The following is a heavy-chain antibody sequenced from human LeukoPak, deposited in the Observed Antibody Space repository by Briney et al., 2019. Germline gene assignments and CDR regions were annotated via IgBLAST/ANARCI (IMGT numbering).Heavy chain of an antibody. V-gene: IGHV4-39*07. CDR1: GGSIRSSSYY. CDR2: IYYSGST. Sequence: SETLSLTCTVSGGSIRSSSYYWGWIRQPPGKGLEWIGSIYYSGSTYYNPSLKSRVTISVDTSKNQFSLKLSSVTAADTAVYYSARAIEVGAMTPFDYWGQGTLVTVSS. CDR3: ARAIEVGAMTPFDY. J-gene: IGHJ4*02. D-gene: IGHD1-26*01.